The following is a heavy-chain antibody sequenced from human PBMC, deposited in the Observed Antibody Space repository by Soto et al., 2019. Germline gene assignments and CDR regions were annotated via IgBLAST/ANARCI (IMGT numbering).Heavy chain of an antibody. V-gene: IGHV3-48*02. D-gene: IGHD3-3*01. CDR1: GFTFSSYS. J-gene: IGHJ6*02. CDR2: ISSSSSTI. Sequence: GGSLRLSCAASGFTFSSYSMNWVRQAPGKGLEWVSYISSSSSTIYYADSVKGRFTISRDNAKNSLYLQMNSLRDEDTAVYYCASSGNSTIFGVVIRDYYYGMDVWGQGTTVTVS. CDR3: ASSGNSTIFGVVIRDYYYGMDV.